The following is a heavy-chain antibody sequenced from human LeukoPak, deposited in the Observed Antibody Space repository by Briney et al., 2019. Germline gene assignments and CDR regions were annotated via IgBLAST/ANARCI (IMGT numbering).Heavy chain of an antibody. Sequence: GGSLRLSCAVSGFTFSIYWMSWVRQTPGKGLEWVANINQDGSEEYYVVSVKGRFTISRDNAKNSLYLQLNYLRAEDTAVYYCARDGNSSGWYSGDNTDYWGQGTLVTVSS. D-gene: IGHD6-19*01. V-gene: IGHV3-7*01. CDR3: ARDGNSSGWYSGDNTDY. J-gene: IGHJ4*02. CDR2: INQDGSEE. CDR1: GFTFSIYW.